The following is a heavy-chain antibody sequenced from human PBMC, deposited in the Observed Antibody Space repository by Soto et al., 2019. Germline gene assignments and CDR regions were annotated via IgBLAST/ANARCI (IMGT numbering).Heavy chain of an antibody. CDR1: GGTFSSYT. Sequence: QVQLVQSGAEVKKPGSSVKVSCKASGGTFSSYTISWVRQAPGQGLEWMGRIIPILGIANYAQKFQGRVTITADKSTSTAYRELSSLRSEDTAVYYCARDSRGIVVVPAAMEFDPWGQGTLVTVSS. V-gene: IGHV1-69*08. CDR3: ARDSRGIVVVPAAMEFDP. J-gene: IGHJ5*02. D-gene: IGHD2-2*01. CDR2: IIPILGIA.